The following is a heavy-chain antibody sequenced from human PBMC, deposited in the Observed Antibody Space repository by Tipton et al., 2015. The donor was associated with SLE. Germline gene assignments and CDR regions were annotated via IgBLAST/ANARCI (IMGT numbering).Heavy chain of an antibody. J-gene: IGHJ3*02. Sequence: TLSLTCTVSGGSISSSIYYWTWIRQPPGKGLEWIGYIYYSGSTNYNPSLKSRVTISVDTSKNQFSLKLTSVTAADTAVYYCARRMVQGGDALDIWGLGTLVTVSS. CDR3: ARRMVQGGDALDI. CDR1: GGSISSSIYY. CDR2: IYYSGST. V-gene: IGHV4-61*05. D-gene: IGHD3-10*01.